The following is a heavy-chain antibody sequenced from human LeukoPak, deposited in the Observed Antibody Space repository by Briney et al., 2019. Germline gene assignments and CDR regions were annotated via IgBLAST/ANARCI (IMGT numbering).Heavy chain of an antibody. CDR3: ATDVD. CDR2: IIPIFGTA. CDR1: GGTFSSYA. Sequence: GASVTVSCKASGGTFSSYAISWVRQAPGQGLEWMGGIIPIFGTANYAQKFQGRVTMTEDTFTDTAYMQLSSLRSEDTAVYYCATDVDWGQGTLVTVSS. J-gene: IGHJ4*02. V-gene: IGHV1-69*06.